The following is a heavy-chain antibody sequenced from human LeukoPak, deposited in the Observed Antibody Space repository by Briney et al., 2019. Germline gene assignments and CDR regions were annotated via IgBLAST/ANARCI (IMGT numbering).Heavy chain of an antibody. CDR2: IYNTADYT. J-gene: IGHJ4*02. Sequence: GSLILSCAASGFTFSSYAMSWVRQAPGKGLEWVSGIYNTADYTFYTDSVKGRFTISRDNFKSALYLEMNSLRAEDTAIYYCAKYGPQDSGSSHFDYWGQGALVTVSS. CDR3: AKYGPQDSGSSHFDY. CDR1: GFTFSSYA. D-gene: IGHD1-26*01. V-gene: IGHV3-23*01.